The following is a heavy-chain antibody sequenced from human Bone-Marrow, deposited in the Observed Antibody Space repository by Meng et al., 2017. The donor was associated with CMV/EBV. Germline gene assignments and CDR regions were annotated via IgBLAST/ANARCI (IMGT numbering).Heavy chain of an antibody. Sequence: SETLSLTCTVSGGSVSSGSYYWSWLRQPPGKGLEWIGYISYIGSTNYNPSLKSRVTISVDTSKNQFSLKLSSVTAADTAIFYCARDILEHNAFDMWGQGTRVTVSS. CDR3: ARDILEHNAFDM. D-gene: IGHD1/OR15-1a*01. V-gene: IGHV4-61*01. CDR2: ISYIGST. CDR1: GGSVSSGSYY. J-gene: IGHJ3*02.